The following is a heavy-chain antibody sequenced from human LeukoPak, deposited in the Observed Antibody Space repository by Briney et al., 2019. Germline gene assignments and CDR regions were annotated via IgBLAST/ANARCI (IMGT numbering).Heavy chain of an antibody. J-gene: IGHJ5*02. CDR1: GFTVSSNY. D-gene: IGHD2-2*03. V-gene: IGHV3-66*01. CDR2: IYSGGST. Sequence: GGSLRLSCAASGFTVSSNYMSWVRQAPGKGLEWVSVIYSGGSTYYADSVKGRFTISRDNSKNTLYLQMNSLRAEDTAVYYCARDAPGYCSSTSCYRDLLGWIDPWGQGTLVTVSS. CDR3: ARDAPGYCSSTSCYRDLLGWIDP.